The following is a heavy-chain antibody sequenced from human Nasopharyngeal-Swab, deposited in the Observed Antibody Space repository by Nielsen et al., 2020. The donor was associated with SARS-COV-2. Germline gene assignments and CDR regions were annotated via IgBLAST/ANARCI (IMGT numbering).Heavy chain of an antibody. CDR2: IRGNGVST. CDR1: GFTFTSYA. CDR3: ARVLDGYNGFDY. D-gene: IGHD5-24*01. Sequence: GESLKISCAASGFTFTSYAMSWVRQAPGKGLEWVSSIRGNGVSTYYADSVKGRFTISRDSSRNTLYLQMNSLTAEDTAVYYCARVLDGYNGFDYWGQGTLVTVSS. V-gene: IGHV3-23*01. J-gene: IGHJ4*02.